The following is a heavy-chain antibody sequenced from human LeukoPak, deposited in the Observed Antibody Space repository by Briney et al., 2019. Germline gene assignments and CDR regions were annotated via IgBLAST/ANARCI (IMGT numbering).Heavy chain of an antibody. V-gene: IGHV1-69*13. Sequence: ASVNVSCKASGGTFSSYAISWVRQAPGQGLEWMGGIIPIFGTANYAQKFQGRVTITADESTSTAYMELSSLRSEDTAVYYCARDCSGGSCYTVGIRGFYYYYGMDVWGQGTTVTVSS. D-gene: IGHD2-15*01. J-gene: IGHJ6*02. CDR1: GGTFSSYA. CDR3: ARDCSGGSCYTVGIRGFYYYYGMDV. CDR2: IIPIFGTA.